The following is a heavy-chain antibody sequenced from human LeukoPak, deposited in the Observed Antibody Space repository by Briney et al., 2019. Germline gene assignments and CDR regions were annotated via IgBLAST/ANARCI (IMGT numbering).Heavy chain of an antibody. D-gene: IGHD7-27*01. J-gene: IGHJ4*02. CDR1: VYSFTNYW. Sequence: GESLKISCKGSVYSFTNYWIGWVRQMPGKGLGWMGIIYPGDSDTTYSPSFQGQVTISADKSISTAYLQWSSLKASDTAMYYCARQTGGNGIDYWGQGTLVTVSS. CDR3: ARQTGGNGIDY. CDR2: IYPGDSDT. V-gene: IGHV5-51*01.